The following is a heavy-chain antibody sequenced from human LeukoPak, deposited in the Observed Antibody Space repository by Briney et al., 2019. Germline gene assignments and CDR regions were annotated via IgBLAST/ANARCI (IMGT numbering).Heavy chain of an antibody. Sequence: GGSLRLSCAASGFTFSSYAMHWVRQAPGKGLEWVAFIHSDGSNKHYADSVKGRFTISRENSKNTLYLQMNSLRAEDTAVYYCAKESGAVSLYYFDYWGQGTLVTVSS. CDR1: GFTFSSYA. CDR3: AKESGAVSLYYFDY. D-gene: IGHD6-19*01. CDR2: IHSDGSNK. J-gene: IGHJ4*02. V-gene: IGHV3-30*02.